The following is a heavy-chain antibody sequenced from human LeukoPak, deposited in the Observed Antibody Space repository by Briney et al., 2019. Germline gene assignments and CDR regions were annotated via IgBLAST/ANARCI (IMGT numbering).Heavy chain of an antibody. CDR1: GYTFTSYD. CDR2: MNPNSGNT. D-gene: IGHD1-1*01. V-gene: IGHV1-8*01. Sequence: GASVKVSCKASGYTFTSYDINWVRQATGQGLEWMGWMNPNSGNTGYAQKFQGRVTLTRNTSISTAYMELSNLRSEDTAVYYCAVGGATGTTGDYFDYWGQGTLVTVSS. J-gene: IGHJ4*02. CDR3: AVGGATGTTGDYFDY.